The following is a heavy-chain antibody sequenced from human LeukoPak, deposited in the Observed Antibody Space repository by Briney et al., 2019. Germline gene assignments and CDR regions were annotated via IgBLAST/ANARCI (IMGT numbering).Heavy chain of an antibody. D-gene: IGHD6-13*01. CDR2: IKSKTDGGTT. CDR3: TTDLRWPPFDDAFDI. J-gene: IGHJ3*02. V-gene: IGHV3-15*01. Sequence: AGGSLRLSCAASGFTFSNAWMSWVRQAPGKGLEWVGRIKSKTDGGTTDYAAPVKGRFTISRDDSKNTLYLQMNSLKTEDTAVYYCTTDLRWPPFDDAFDIWGQGTMVTVSS. CDR1: GFTFSNAW.